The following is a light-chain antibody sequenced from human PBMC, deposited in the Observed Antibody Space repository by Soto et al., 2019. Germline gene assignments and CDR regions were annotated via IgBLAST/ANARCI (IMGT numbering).Light chain of an antibody. V-gene: IGKV1-5*01. CDR3: QQYENYWT. CDR1: QPISIW. J-gene: IGKJ1*01. CDR2: DAS. Sequence: IHMTHSPPTLSASLGDIVTITCRASQPISIWLAWYHQKPGKAPKLLIYDASNLESGVPSRFSGSGSGIEFTLTISSLQPEDFGIYYCQQYENYWTFGQGTKVDIK.